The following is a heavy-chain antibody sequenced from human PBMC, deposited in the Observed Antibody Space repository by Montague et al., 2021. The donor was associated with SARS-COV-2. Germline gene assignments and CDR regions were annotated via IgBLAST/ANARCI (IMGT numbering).Heavy chain of an antibody. V-gene: IGHV4-39*01. CDR2: IYYSGST. J-gene: IGHJ3*02. D-gene: IGHD3-3*01. CDR1: GGSISSSNYY. CDR3: ARHSGRDTIFGVVIIFDAFDI. Sequence: SETLSLTCTVSGGSISSSNYYWGWIRQPPGKGLEWIGSIYYSGSTYYTPSLKSRVTISVDTSKNQFSLRLSSVTAADTAVYYCARHSGRDTIFGVVIIFDAFDIWGQGKMVTVSS.